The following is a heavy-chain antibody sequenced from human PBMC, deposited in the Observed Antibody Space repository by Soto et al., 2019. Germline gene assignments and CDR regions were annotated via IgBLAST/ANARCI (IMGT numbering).Heavy chain of an antibody. CDR3: ARHTMTTVEAEYFQH. CDR1: GGSISSYY. Sequence: QVQLQESGPGLVKPSETLSLTCTVSGGSISSYYWSWIRQPPGKGLEWIGYIYYSGSTNYNPSLKSRVTISVDTSKNQFSLKLSSVTAADTAVYYCARHTMTTVEAEYFQHWGQGTLVTVSS. D-gene: IGHD4-17*01. V-gene: IGHV4-59*08. CDR2: IYYSGST. J-gene: IGHJ1*01.